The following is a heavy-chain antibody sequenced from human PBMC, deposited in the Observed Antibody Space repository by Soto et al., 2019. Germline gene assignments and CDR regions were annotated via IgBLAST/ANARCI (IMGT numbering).Heavy chain of an antibody. V-gene: IGHV6-1*01. J-gene: IGHJ4*02. CDR2: TYYRSKWYS. CDR3: ARGSYYSGWV. Sequence: QVQLQQSGPGLVQPSQTLSLTCAISGDSVSSTSAAWSWIRQSPSRGLEWLGRTYYRSKWYSDYAVSVKSRIPINPDTSKNQFSLQLNSVTPEDTAVYYCARGSYYSGWVWGQGTLVTVSS. CDR1: GDSVSSTSAA. D-gene: IGHD6-19*01.